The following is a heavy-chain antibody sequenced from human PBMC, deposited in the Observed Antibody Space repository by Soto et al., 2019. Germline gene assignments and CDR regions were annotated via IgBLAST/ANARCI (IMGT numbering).Heavy chain of an antibody. J-gene: IGHJ6*02. CDR3: ARNHLLPGDYYYGMDV. D-gene: IGHD3-16*01. Sequence: QVQLVQSGAEVKKPGSSVKVSCKPSGGTLSTYAISWVRQAPGQGLEWMGGIIPILHTTSKEQNFQDRVTITADESTGTVYMELSSLTSADTAVYYCARNHLLPGDYYYGMDVWGQGTTVTVSS. CDR1: GGTLSTYA. V-gene: IGHV1-69*01. CDR2: IIPILHTT.